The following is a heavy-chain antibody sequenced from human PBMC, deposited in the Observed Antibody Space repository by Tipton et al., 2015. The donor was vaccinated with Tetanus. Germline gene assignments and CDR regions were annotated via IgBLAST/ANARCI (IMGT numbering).Heavy chain of an antibody. D-gene: IGHD3-3*01. V-gene: IGHV5-51*01. J-gene: IGHJ2*01. CDR1: GYNFSHYS. CDR2: VDPRDSQA. CDR3: ARRRSAVLSGAYHWYFDL. Sequence: VQLVQSGAEVGKPGESLKISCQGSGYNFSHYSIGWVRQLPGRGLEWMGIVDPRDSQATYGSSFQGQVTLSANRSINVAYLQWGSLKASDTGLYYCARRRSAVLSGAYHWYFDLWGRGTLVGVSS.